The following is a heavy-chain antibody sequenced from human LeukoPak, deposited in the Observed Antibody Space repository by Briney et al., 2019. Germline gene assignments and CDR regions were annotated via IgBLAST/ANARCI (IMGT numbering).Heavy chain of an antibody. J-gene: IGHJ4*02. Sequence: ASVKVSCKVSGYTFTDYYMHWVRQAPGQGLEWMGWINPNSGGTNSAQRFQGRVTMARDTSISTAYMELSRLRSDDTAVYHCARSREATAGPFDYWGQGTLVTVSS. CDR3: ARSREATAGPFDY. D-gene: IGHD6-13*01. CDR1: GYTFTDYY. V-gene: IGHV1-2*02. CDR2: INPNSGGT.